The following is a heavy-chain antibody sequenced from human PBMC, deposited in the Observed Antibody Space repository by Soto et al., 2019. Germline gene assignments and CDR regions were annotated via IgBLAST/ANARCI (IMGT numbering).Heavy chain of an antibody. CDR3: ATALGCRSTSCTLDY. CDR1: GGTFGSYA. Sequence: QVQLVQSGAEVKKPGASVKVSCKASGGTFGSYAFSWVRQAPGQGLEWMGGIIPVSGAAHYAQKFQGRVTITADESTRTAYLELSSLSYQDTAVYYCATALGCRSTSCTLDYWGQGTRVIVSS. V-gene: IGHV1-69*01. CDR2: IIPVSGAA. J-gene: IGHJ4*02. D-gene: IGHD2-2*01.